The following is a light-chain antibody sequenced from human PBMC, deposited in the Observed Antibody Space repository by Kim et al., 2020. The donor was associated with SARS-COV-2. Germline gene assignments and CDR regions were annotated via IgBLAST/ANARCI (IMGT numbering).Light chain of an antibody. CDR1: TGAVTGGHF. CDR3: LLYYGDPVV. Sequence: PGGTVTLTCASNTGAVTGGHFPNWFQQKPGQAPRPLIYSTNKKHSWTPARFSGSLLGGKAALTLSGVQPEDEAEYYCLLYYGDPVVFGGGTQLTVL. J-gene: IGLJ2*01. CDR2: STN. V-gene: IGLV7-43*01.